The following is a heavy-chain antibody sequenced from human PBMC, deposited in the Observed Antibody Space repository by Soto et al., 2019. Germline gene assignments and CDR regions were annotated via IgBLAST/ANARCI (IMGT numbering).Heavy chain of an antibody. CDR3: AKRPTVTTSGCFDF. CDR2: ISGSGDDT. J-gene: IGHJ4*02. V-gene: IGHV3-23*01. D-gene: IGHD4-17*01. Sequence: PGGSLRLSCAASGFTFGIYAMSWVRQAPGKGLEWVSSISGSGDDTHYADSVKGRFTISRVNSKNTLFLQMSRLRVEDTAVYYCAKRPTVTTSGCFDFWGQGNLVTVSS. CDR1: GFTFGIYA.